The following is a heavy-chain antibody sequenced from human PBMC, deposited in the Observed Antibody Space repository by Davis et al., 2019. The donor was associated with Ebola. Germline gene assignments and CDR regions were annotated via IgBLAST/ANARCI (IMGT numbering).Heavy chain of an antibody. CDR2: IFSNDEK. CDR3: ARIITRRYDFRYRTPYYFDY. D-gene: IGHD3-3*01. V-gene: IGHV2-26*01. CDR1: GFSLSDARMG. J-gene: IGHJ4*02. Sequence: SGPTLVKPTETLTLTCTVSGFSLSDARMGVSWIRQPPGKALEWLAHIFSNDEKSYSTSLKSRLTISKDTSKSQVVLTMTNMDPVGTATYYCARIITRRYDFRYRTPYYFDYWGQGTLVTVSS.